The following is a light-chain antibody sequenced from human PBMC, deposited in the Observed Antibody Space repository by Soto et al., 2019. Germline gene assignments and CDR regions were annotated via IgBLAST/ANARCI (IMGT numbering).Light chain of an antibody. CDR2: GAS. V-gene: IGKV3-20*01. CDR3: QQYGDSPPGT. Sequence: EIVRTQSPATLSVSPGSRATPSGTTSQSVSSNLAWYQQKPGQAPRLLIYGASSRATGIPDRFSGSGSGTDFTLTISRLEPEDFALYFCQQYGDSPPGTFGQGTRLEIK. CDR1: QSVSSN. J-gene: IGKJ5*01.